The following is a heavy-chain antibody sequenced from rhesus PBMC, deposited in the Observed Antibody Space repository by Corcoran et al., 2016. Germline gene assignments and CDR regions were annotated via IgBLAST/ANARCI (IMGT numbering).Heavy chain of an antibody. CDR3: ASAYGLDS. V-gene: IGHV4-147*01. J-gene: IGHJ6*01. CDR2: IYGGSGST. Sequence: QVQLQESCPGLVKPSETLSLTCAVSGGSISRHSCNWIRQPPGKGLEWIGRIYGGSGSTSYNPSLTSRVTISTDTSKNQFSLKLSSVTAADTAVYYCASAYGLDSWGQGVVVTVSS. CDR1: GGSISRHS.